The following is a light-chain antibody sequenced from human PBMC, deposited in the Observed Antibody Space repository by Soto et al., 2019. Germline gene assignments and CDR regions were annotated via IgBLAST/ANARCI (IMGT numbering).Light chain of an antibody. Sequence: QSVLTQPPSVSGAPGQRVTISCTWSSSNIGAGYDVHWYQQLPGTAPKLLIYGNSNRPSGVPDRFSGSKSGTSASLAITGLQAEDEADYYCQSYDSSLGVVFGGGTKVTVL. J-gene: IGLJ2*01. V-gene: IGLV1-40*01. CDR2: GNS. CDR3: QSYDSSLGVV. CDR1: SSNIGAGYD.